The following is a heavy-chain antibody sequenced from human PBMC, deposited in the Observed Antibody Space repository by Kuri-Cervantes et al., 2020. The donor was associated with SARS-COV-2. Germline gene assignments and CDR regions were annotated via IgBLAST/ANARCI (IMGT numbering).Heavy chain of an antibody. Sequence: SETLSLTCTVSGGSISSSSYYWGWIRQPPGKGLEWIGSIYYSGSTNYNPSLKSRVTISVDTSKNQFSLKLSSVTAADTAVYYCARARIVGANVDAFDIWGQGTMVTVSS. D-gene: IGHD1-26*01. CDR1: GGSISSSSYY. V-gene: IGHV4-39*07. CDR2: IYYSGST. CDR3: ARARIVGANVDAFDI. J-gene: IGHJ3*02.